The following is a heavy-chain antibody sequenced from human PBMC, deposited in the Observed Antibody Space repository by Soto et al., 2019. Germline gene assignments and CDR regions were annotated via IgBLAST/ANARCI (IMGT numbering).Heavy chain of an antibody. Sequence: SETLSLTCTVSGGSISSYYWSWIRQPPGKGLEWIGYIYYSGSTNYNPSLKSRVTISVDTSKNHFSLKLSSVTAADTAVYYCARILTGLHGAFDIWGQGTMVTVSS. CDR2: IYYSGST. CDR1: GGSISSYY. D-gene: IGHD7-27*01. CDR3: ARILTGLHGAFDI. V-gene: IGHV4-59*01. J-gene: IGHJ3*02.